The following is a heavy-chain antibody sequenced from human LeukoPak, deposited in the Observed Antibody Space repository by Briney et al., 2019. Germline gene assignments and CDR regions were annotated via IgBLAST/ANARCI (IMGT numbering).Heavy chain of an antibody. V-gene: IGHV6-1*01. Sequence: SQTLSLTCAISGDSVSTSSVAWNWIRHSPSRSLEWLGRTYYRSKWNNDYAVSVKSRIIINPDTSKNQFSLQLNSVTPEDTAVYYCARYNWNGGRAFDVWGQGTMVTVSS. CDR2: TYYRSKWNN. CDR3: ARYNWNGGRAFDV. D-gene: IGHD1-1*01. J-gene: IGHJ3*01. CDR1: GDSVSTSSVA.